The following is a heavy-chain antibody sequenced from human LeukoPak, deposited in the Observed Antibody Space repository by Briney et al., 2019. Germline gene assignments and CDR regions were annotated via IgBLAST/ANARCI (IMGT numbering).Heavy chain of an antibody. D-gene: IGHD6-25*01. CDR1: GYTFSDYY. Sequence: ASVKVSCKPSGYTFSDYYINWVRQAPGQGLEWMGWINPTSGGTNFAQSFQGRVTMTRDTSISTAYMDLNSLRSDDTAVYYCARGMIAAAGRAFDYWGQGTLVTVSS. V-gene: IGHV1-2*02. CDR2: INPTSGGT. CDR3: ARGMIAAAGRAFDY. J-gene: IGHJ4*02.